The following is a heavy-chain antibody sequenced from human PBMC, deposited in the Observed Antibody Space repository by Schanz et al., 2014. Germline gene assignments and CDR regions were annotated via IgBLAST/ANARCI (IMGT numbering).Heavy chain of an antibody. J-gene: IGHJ4*02. CDR3: ARGGSRSSLEY. D-gene: IGHD6-13*01. Sequence: QVQLQQWGAGLLKPSETLSLTCAVYGGSFRGYYWTWIRQPPGKGLEWIGEITHSGSTNYNPSLKSRITISLDTSKNQFSVKVRSVTAADTAVYYCARGGSRSSLEYWGQGTLVTVSS. CDR1: GGSFRGYY. V-gene: IGHV4-34*01. CDR2: ITHSGST.